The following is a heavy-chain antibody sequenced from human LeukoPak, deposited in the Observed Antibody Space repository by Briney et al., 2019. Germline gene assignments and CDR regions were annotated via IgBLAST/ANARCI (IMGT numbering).Heavy chain of an antibody. CDR2: IYTSGST. Sequence: LSETLSLTCTVSGGSISIYYWSWVRQPAGKGLEWIGRIYTSGSTNNNPSLKSGVTIPVEKSNTQSSLKLISVTAADRAGHYCAGEAYYYDSSGYVYTFDYWGQGTLVTVSS. D-gene: IGHD3-22*01. J-gene: IGHJ4*02. CDR3: AGEAYYYDSSGYVYTFDY. V-gene: IGHV4-4*07. CDR1: GGSISIYY.